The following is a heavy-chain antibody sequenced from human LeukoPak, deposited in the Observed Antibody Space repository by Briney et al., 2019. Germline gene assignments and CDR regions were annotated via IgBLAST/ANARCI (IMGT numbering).Heavy chain of an antibody. J-gene: IGHJ4*02. V-gene: IGHV4-39*01. CDR2: IYYSGST. Sequence: SEPLSLTCTVSGGSISSSSYYWGWIRQPPGKGLEWIGSIYYSGSTYYNPSLKSRVTISVDTSKNQFSLKLSSVTAADTAVYYCASYVDTAAAADYWGQGTLVTVSS. CDR3: ASYVDTAAAADY. D-gene: IGHD5-18*01. CDR1: GGSISSSSYY.